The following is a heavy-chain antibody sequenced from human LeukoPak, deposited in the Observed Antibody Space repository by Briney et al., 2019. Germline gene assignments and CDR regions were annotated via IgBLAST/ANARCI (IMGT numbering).Heavy chain of an antibody. J-gene: IGHJ4*02. CDR1: GGSFSGYY. D-gene: IGHD6-6*01. Sequence: SETLSLTCAVYGGSFSGYYWSWIRQPPGKGLEWIGEINHSGSTNYNPSLKSRVTISVDTSKNQFSLNLSSVTAADTAVYYCARGKGIAARPPDYWGQGTLVTVSS. V-gene: IGHV4-34*01. CDR3: ARGKGIAARPPDY. CDR2: INHSGST.